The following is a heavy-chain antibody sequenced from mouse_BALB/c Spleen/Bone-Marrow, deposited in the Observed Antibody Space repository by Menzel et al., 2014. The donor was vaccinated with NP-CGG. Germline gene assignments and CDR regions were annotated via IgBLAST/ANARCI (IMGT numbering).Heavy chain of an antibody. J-gene: IGHJ4*01. D-gene: IGHD2-3*01. V-gene: IGHV14-3*02. CDR3: ARGLLRYYYAMDY. CDR2: IDPANGNT. CDR1: GFNIKDTY. Sequence: EVKLQESGAELVKPGASVKLSCTASGFNIKDTYMHWVKQRPEQGLEWIGRIDPANGNTKYDPKFQGKATITADTSSNTAYLQLSSLTSEDTAVYHCARGLLRYYYAMDYWGQGTSVTVSS.